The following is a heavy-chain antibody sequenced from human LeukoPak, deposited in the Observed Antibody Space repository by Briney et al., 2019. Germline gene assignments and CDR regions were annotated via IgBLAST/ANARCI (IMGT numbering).Heavy chain of an antibody. CDR1: GFTFSSYA. Sequence: GGSLSLSWAASGFTFSSYAMPWVRQAPGKGLEWVAVISYDGSNKYYADSVKGRFTISRDNSKNTLYLQMNSLRAEDTAVYYCARDPLIVVVPAAPDYWGQGTLVTVSS. CDR2: ISYDGSNK. CDR3: ARDPLIVVVPAAPDY. V-gene: IGHV3-30-3*01. J-gene: IGHJ4*02. D-gene: IGHD2-2*01.